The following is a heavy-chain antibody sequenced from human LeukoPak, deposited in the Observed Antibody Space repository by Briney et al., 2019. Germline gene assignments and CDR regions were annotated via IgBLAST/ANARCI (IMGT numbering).Heavy chain of an antibody. D-gene: IGHD3-10*01. Sequence: PSETLSLTCTVSGDSISNYYWNWVRQPPGKGLEWIGYGHYSGRTFYNPSLNSRVTLSVDTCKNQFSLKLTSVTAADTAVYYCARWGEASALRVHAFDIWGQGTMVTVSS. V-gene: IGHV4-59*01. CDR2: GHYSGRT. CDR3: ARWGEASALRVHAFDI. J-gene: IGHJ3*02. CDR1: GDSISNYY.